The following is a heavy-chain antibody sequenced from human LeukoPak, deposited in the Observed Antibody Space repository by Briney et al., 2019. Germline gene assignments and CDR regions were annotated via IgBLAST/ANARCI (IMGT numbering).Heavy chain of an antibody. D-gene: IGHD3-10*01. V-gene: IGHV4-4*07. CDR3: ARDSGTTGEVKFDP. CDR1: GGSISSDY. J-gene: IGHJ5*02. Sequence: SETLSLTCTVSGGSISSDYWSWIRQPAGKGLEWIGRIPGSGTITYNPALQSRLSISIDTSKNQFSLKLMSVTAADTAVYYCARDSGTTGEVKFDPWGQGTLVTVSS. CDR2: IPGSGTI.